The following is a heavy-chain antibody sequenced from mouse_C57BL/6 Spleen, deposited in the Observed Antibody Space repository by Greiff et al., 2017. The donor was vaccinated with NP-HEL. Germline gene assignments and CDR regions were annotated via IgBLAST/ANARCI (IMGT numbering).Heavy chain of an antibody. Sequence: EVKLVESGGGLVQPGGSLKLSCAASGFTFSDYGMAWVRQAPRKGPEWVAFISNLAYSIYYADTVTGRFTISRENAKNTLYLEMSSLRSEDTAMYYCARSHYYDYDDGFAYWGQGTLVTVSA. CDR2: ISNLAYSI. J-gene: IGHJ3*01. CDR1: GFTFSDYG. D-gene: IGHD2-4*01. V-gene: IGHV5-15*01. CDR3: ARSHYYDYDDGFAY.